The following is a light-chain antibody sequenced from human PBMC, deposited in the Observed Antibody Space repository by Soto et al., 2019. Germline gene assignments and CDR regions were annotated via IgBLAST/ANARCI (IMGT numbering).Light chain of an antibody. CDR1: RGFSNYA. CDR2: INIDGSH. J-gene: IGLJ2*01. CDR3: QTWGTAIHDVI. Sequence: QPVLTQSPSASASLGDSVKLTCTLSRGFSNYAIAWHQQQPDKGPRYLMKINIDGSHSKGDGIPDRFSGSSSGAERHLTISSLQSEDEADYYCQTWGTAIHDVIFGGGTKLTVL. V-gene: IGLV4-69*01.